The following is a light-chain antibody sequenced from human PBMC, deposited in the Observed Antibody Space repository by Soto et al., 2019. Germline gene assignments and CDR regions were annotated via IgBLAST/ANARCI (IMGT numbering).Light chain of an antibody. Sequence: DIVLTQSRGTLSLSPGERATLSCRASQSVSSYLACYQQKPGQAPRLLIYDASNRATGIPARFSGSGSGTDFTLTISSLEPEDFAVYYCQQRSNWPWTFGQGTKVDIK. J-gene: IGKJ1*01. CDR3: QQRSNWPWT. V-gene: IGKV3-11*01. CDR1: QSVSSY. CDR2: DAS.